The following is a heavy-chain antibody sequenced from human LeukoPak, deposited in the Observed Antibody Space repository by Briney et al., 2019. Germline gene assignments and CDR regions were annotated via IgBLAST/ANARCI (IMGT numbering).Heavy chain of an antibody. V-gene: IGHV3-48*03. D-gene: IGHD6-19*01. Sequence: GGSLRLSCAASGFSFSSYEMNWVRQAPGKGLEWVSYISFSGNSTYYADSVKGRFTISRDNSKDTLYLQMNSLRAEDTAVYYCATAMGYSSGWWNYWGQGTLVTVSS. CDR2: ISFSGNST. J-gene: IGHJ4*02. CDR3: ATAMGYSSGWWNY. CDR1: GFSFSSYE.